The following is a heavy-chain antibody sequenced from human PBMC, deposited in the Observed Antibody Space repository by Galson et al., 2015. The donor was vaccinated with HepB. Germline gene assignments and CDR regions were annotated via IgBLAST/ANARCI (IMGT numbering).Heavy chain of an antibody. J-gene: IGHJ3*02. Sequence: SVKVSCKASGYTFSTYAMHWVRQAPGQSLEWMGWINAGNGYTKYSQKFQGRVTITRNTSASTFYMDLSSLRSEDTAVYFCATHPGGGSDWFGDALDIWGRGTMVTVSP. CDR2: INAGNGYT. CDR1: GYTFSTYA. V-gene: IGHV1-3*01. D-gene: IGHD6-19*01. CDR3: ATHPGGGSDWFGDALDI.